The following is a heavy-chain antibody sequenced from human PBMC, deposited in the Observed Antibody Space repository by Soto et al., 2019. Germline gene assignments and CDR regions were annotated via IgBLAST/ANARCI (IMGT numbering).Heavy chain of an antibody. J-gene: IGHJ4*02. CDR2: IYYSGST. CDR3: ARSYDYTGEY. V-gene: IGHV4-39*01. D-gene: IGHD3-22*01. CDR1: GGSMSSSSYY. Sequence: QLQLQESGPGLVKPSETLSLTCTVSGGSMSSSSYYWGWIRQPPGKGLEWIGRIYYSGSTYYNPSRKSRVTISVDTSKNQFSLTLSSVTAAETAVYYCARSYDYTGEYWGQGTLVTVS.